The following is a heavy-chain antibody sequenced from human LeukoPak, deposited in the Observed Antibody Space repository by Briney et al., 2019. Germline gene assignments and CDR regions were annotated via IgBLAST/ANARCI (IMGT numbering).Heavy chain of an antibody. J-gene: IGHJ4*02. CDR1: GGTFSSYA. V-gene: IGHV1-69*13. CDR3: SRVVTGTTFDY. Sequence: SVKVSCKASGGTFSSYAISWVRQAPGQGLEWMGGIIPIFGTANYAQKFQGRVTITADESTSTAYMQLSSLGSEDPAVDYCSRVVTGTTFDYWGQGTLVTVSS. CDR2: IIPIFGTA. D-gene: IGHD1-7*01.